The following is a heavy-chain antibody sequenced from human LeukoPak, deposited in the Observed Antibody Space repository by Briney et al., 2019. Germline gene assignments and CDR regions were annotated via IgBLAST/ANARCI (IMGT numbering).Heavy chain of an antibody. D-gene: IGHD3-10*01. CDR1: GFTFSSYS. V-gene: IGHV3-21*01. CDR3: ARDLRGARPFDY. Sequence: GGSLRLSCAASGFTFSSYSMNWVRQAPGKGLEWVSSISSSSSYIYYADSAKGRFTISRDNAKNSLYLQMNSLRAEDTAVYYCARDLRGARPFDYWGQGTLVTVSS. CDR2: ISSSSSYI. J-gene: IGHJ4*02.